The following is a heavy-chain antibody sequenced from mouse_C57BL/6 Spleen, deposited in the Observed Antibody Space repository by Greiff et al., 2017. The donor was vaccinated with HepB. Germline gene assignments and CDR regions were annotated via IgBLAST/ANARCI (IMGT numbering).Heavy chain of an antibody. V-gene: IGHV5-4*01. Sequence: EVKLVESGGGLVKPGGSLKLSCAASGFTFSSYAMSWVRQTPEKRLEWVATISDGGSYTYYPDNVKGRFTISRDNAKNNLYLQMSHLKSEDTAMYYCARDFGNAWFAYWGQGTLVTVSA. D-gene: IGHD2-1*01. J-gene: IGHJ3*01. CDR2: ISDGGSYT. CDR1: GFTFSSYA. CDR3: ARDFGNAWFAY.